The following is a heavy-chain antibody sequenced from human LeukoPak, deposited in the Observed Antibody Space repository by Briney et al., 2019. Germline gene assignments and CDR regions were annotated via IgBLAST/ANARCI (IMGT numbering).Heavy chain of an antibody. D-gene: IGHD3-22*01. Sequence: GGSLRLSCATSGFTFNTYTMNWVRQAPGKGLEWVSYISGSSGIIDYADSVRGRFTISRDNAKNSLYLQMNSLRAEDTAVYYCARGSTYYKSSGQVPFDYWGQGTLVTVSS. CDR3: ARGSTYYKSSGQVPFDY. CDR2: ISGSSGII. V-gene: IGHV3-48*01. CDR1: GFTFNTYT. J-gene: IGHJ4*02.